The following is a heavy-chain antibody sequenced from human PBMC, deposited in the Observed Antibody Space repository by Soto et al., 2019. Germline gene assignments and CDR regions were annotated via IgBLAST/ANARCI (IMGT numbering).Heavy chain of an antibody. J-gene: IGHJ4*02. CDR3: ARDSVCCDYLYYFDY. CDR1: GYTFTSYA. CDR2: INAGNGNT. Sequence: QVQLVQSGAEVKKPGASVKVSCKASGYTFTSYAMHWVRQAPGQRLEWMGWINAGNGNTKYSQKFQGRVTITRDTSASTAYMELSSLRSEDTAVDYGARDSVCCDYLYYFDYWGQGTLVTVSS. V-gene: IGHV1-3*01. D-gene: IGHD3-16*01.